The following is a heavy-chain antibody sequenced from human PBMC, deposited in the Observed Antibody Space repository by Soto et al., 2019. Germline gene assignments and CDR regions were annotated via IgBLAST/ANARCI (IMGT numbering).Heavy chain of an antibody. J-gene: IGHJ5*02. D-gene: IGHD1-1*01. CDR1: AYTFTDYY. Sequence: ASVKVSCKASAYTFTDYYIHWVRQAPGQGLEWMGWINPNSGGSYFAQKFLGRVTMTRDTSITTAYMELSRLRSDDTAVYYCARALPEIRMMEGGSFDPWGQGTVLTVSS. CDR3: ARALPEIRMMEGGSFDP. CDR2: INPNSGGS. V-gene: IGHV1-2*02.